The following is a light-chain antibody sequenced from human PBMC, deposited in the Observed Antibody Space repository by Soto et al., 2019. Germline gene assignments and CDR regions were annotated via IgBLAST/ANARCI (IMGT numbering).Light chain of an antibody. CDR2: AAS. CDR1: QGISSW. Sequence: DIQMTQSPSSVSASVGDRVTITCRASQGISSWFAWYQQKPGKAPKLLIYAASSLQSGVPSRFRGSGSGIDFTLNNSPLQPEDFATYYCQQANSFPHTFGQGTKVEIK. CDR3: QQANSFPHT. J-gene: IGKJ2*01. V-gene: IGKV1-12*01.